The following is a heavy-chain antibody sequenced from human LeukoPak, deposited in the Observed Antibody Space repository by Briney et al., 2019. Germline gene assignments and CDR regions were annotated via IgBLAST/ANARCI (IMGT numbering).Heavy chain of an antibody. CDR1: GGSIGGYY. CDR3: ARVRSPLTVDY. V-gene: IGHV4-59*01. CDR2: IYYSGST. D-gene: IGHD1-26*01. J-gene: IGHJ4*02. Sequence: PSETLSLTCTVSGGSIGGYYWTWVRQPPGKGLEWIVNIYYSGSTNYSPSPKSRVTISVDTSKNHFSLKLSSVTAADTAVYYCARVRSPLTVDYWGQGTLVSVSS.